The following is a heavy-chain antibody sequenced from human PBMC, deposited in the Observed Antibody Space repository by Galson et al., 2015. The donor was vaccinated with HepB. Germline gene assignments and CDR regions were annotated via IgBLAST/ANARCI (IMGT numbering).Heavy chain of an antibody. CDR2: IYYSGST. CDR1: GGSVSSGSYY. V-gene: IGHV4-61*01. CDR3: ARETELIPEDAFDI. J-gene: IGHJ3*02. D-gene: IGHD1-14*01. Sequence: SETLSLTCTVSGGSVSSGSYYWSWIRQPPGKGLEWIGYIYYSGSTNYNPSLKSRVTISVDTSKNQFSLKLSSVTAADTAVYCCARETELIPEDAFDIWGQGTMVTVSS.